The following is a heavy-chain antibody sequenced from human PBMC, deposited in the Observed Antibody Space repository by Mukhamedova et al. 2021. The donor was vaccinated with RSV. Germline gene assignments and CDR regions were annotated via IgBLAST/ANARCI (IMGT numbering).Heavy chain of an antibody. CDR2: FDPEDGET. Sequence: RQAPGKGLEWMGGFDPEDGETIYAQKFQGRVTMTEDTSTDTAYVELSSLRSEDTAVYYCATAIPSIAAAGRGVRYDYWGQGTLVTV. D-gene: IGHD6-13*01. CDR3: ATAIPSIAAAGRGVRYDY. V-gene: IGHV1-24*01. J-gene: IGHJ4*02.